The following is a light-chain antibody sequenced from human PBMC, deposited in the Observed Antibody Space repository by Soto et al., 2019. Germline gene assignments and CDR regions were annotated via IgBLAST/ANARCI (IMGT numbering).Light chain of an antibody. CDR1: QSVSSN. V-gene: IGKV3-15*01. CDR3: QQYYKWPPWT. Sequence: EKVMTQSPATLSVSPGESATLSCRASQSVSSNLAWYQQKPGQAPRLLMYGASTRATGIPARFSGSGSGTELTLTISSLQSEDFAFYYCQQYYKWPPWTFGQGTKVDIK. CDR2: GAS. J-gene: IGKJ1*01.